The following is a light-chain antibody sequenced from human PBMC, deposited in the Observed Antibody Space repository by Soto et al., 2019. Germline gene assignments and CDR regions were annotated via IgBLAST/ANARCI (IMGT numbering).Light chain of an antibody. V-gene: IGKV1-5*03. CDR3: QQYYSYPLT. CDR2: KAS. CDR1: QSISSW. J-gene: IGKJ4*01. Sequence: DIQMTQSPSTLSASVGDRVTITCRASQSISSWLAWYQQKPGKAPNLLIYKASSLQSGVPSRFNGSGSGTEFTLTISSLQPDDFTTYYCQQYYSYPLTFGGGTKVEIK.